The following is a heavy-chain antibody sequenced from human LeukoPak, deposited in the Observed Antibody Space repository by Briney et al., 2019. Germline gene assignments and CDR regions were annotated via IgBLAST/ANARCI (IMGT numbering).Heavy chain of an antibody. CDR1: GGSISSYY. CDR2: IYTSGST. V-gene: IGHV4-4*07. D-gene: IGHD3-3*01. CDR3: ARGDAHYDFWSGYTKYYFDY. Sequence: PSETLSLTCTVSGGSISSYYWSWIRQPAGKGLEWIGRIYTSGSTNYNPSLKSRVTMPVDTSKNQFSLKLSSVTAADTAVYYCARGDAHYDFWSGYTKYYFDYWGQGTLVTVSS. J-gene: IGHJ4*02.